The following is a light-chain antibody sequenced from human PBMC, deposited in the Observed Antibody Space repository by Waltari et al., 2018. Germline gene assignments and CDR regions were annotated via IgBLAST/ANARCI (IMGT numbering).Light chain of an antibody. V-gene: IGKV3-15*01. CDR3: QQYDNWLGT. CDR2: GAS. J-gene: IGKJ1*01. Sequence: EIVMTQSPATLSVFPGERATLSCSASQSIRSNLAWYQHKPGQAPRLLIYGASTRATGIPAMFSGSGSGTEFTLTISSLQSEDFAVYFCQQYDNWLGTFGQGTKVEIK. CDR1: QSIRSN.